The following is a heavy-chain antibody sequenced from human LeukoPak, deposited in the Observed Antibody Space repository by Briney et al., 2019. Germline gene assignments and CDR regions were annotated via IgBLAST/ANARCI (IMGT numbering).Heavy chain of an antibody. CDR3: ARVESYYYYYMDV. D-gene: IGHD5-24*01. CDR2: IYYSGST. J-gene: IGHJ6*03. CDR1: GGSISSSNYY. V-gene: IGHV4-39*07. Sequence: ASETLSLTCTVSGGSISSSNYYWGWIRQPPVKGLEWIGSIYYSGSTYYNPSLKSRVTISVDTSKNQFSLKLSSVTAADTAVYYCARVESYYYYYMDVWGKGTTVTVS.